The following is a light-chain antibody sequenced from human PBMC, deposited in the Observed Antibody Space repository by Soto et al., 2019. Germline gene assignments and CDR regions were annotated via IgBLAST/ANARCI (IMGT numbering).Light chain of an antibody. V-gene: IGLV1-47*01. CDR2: RNS. Sequence: QSVLTQPPSASGTPGHTVTISCSGSSSNIGTGYVYWYQQRPGSAPKFLIYRNSLRHSGVPDRFSGSKSGTSASLAIGVLRSEDEADYYCASWDDRLSIVFGGGNKLTVL. J-gene: IGLJ2*01. CDR3: ASWDDRLSIV. CDR1: SSNIGTGY.